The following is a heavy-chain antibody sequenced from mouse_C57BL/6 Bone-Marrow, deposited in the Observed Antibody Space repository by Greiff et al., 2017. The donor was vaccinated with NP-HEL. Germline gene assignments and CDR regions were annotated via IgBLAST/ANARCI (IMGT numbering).Heavy chain of an antibody. Sequence: VQLQQSGPELVKPGASVKISCKASGYTFTDYYMNWVKQSHGKSLEWIGDINPNNGGTSYNQKFKGKATLTVDKSSSTAYMELRSLTSEDSAVYYCARCGHLDYWGQGTTLTVSS. J-gene: IGHJ2*01. V-gene: IGHV1-26*01. D-gene: IGHD3-1*01. CDR1: GYTFTDYY. CDR2: INPNNGGT. CDR3: ARCGHLDY.